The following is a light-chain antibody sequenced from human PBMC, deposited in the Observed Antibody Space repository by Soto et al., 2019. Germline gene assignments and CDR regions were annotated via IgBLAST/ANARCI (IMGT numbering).Light chain of an antibody. J-gene: IGLJ2*01. CDR2: EGS. Sequence: QSALTQPASVSGSPGQSITISCTGTSSDVGSYNLVSWYQQHPGKAPKLMIYEGSKRPSGVSNRFSGSKSGNTASLTISGLQALDDADYYCFSYAGSSTFLVVFGGGTKLTVL. V-gene: IGLV2-23*03. CDR3: FSYAGSSTFLVV. CDR1: SSDVGSYNL.